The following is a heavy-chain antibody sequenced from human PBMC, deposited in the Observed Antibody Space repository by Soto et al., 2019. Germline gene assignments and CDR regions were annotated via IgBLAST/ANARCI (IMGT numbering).Heavy chain of an antibody. V-gene: IGHV1-69*10. CDR2: IIPIFGIA. D-gene: IGHD3-9*01. CDR1: GGTFSSYA. CDR3: ARYILTGSDAFDI. Sequence: ASVKVSCKASGGTFSSYAISWVRQAPGQGLEWMGGIIPIFGIANYAQKFQGRVTITADKSTSTAYMELSSLRSEDTAVYYCARYILTGSDAFDIWGQGTMVTVSS. J-gene: IGHJ3*02.